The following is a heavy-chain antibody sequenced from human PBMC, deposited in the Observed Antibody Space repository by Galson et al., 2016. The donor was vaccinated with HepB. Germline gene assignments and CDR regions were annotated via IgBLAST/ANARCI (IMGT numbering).Heavy chain of an antibody. CDR2: IRSKPNNYAT. D-gene: IGHD1-26*01. CDR1: GITFSGSA. V-gene: IGHV3-73*01. CDR3: SVGALDY. Sequence: SLRLSCAASGITFSGSAVHWVRQASGKGLEWVGRIRSKPNNYATSYTASVKGRFIISRDDSKNTAYLQMNSLKTEDTAVYYCSVGALDYWGQGTLVTVSS. J-gene: IGHJ4*02.